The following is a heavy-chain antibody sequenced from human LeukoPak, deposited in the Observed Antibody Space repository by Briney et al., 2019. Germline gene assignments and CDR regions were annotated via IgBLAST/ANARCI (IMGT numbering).Heavy chain of an antibody. CDR3: ARETEMAGDY. J-gene: IGHJ4*02. Sequence: GRSLRLSCAASGFTFSSYGMHWVRQAPGKGLERVAVIWYDGSNKYYADSVKGRFTISRDNSKNTLYLQMNSLRAEDTAVYYCARETEMAGDYWGQGTLVTVSS. CDR1: GFTFSSYG. D-gene: IGHD5-24*01. V-gene: IGHV3-33*01. CDR2: IWYDGSNK.